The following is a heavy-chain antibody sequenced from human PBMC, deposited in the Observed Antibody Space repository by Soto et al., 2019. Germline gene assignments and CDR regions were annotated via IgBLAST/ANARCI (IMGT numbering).Heavy chain of an antibody. Sequence: GGSLRLSCAASGFTFSSYAMTWVRQAPGKGLEWVSTISGSGGTTFYADSVKGRFSISRDNSKNTLYLEMNSLTAEDTALYYCARVGLGELFGWFDSWGQGTLVTVSS. D-gene: IGHD3-16*01. V-gene: IGHV3-23*01. J-gene: IGHJ5*01. CDR1: GFTFSSYA. CDR2: ISGSGGTT. CDR3: ARVGLGELFGWFDS.